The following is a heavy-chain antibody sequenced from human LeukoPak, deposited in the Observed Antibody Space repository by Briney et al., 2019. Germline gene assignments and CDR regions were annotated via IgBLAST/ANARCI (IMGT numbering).Heavy chain of an antibody. D-gene: IGHD3-22*01. Sequence: RGESLKISCKGSGYSLTSSWISWVRQMPGKGLEWMGRIDPSDSYTNYSPSFQGHVTMSADKSISTAYLQWSSLKASDTAMYYCARTYYYDSSGASDYWGQGTLVTVSS. CDR3: ARTYYYDSSGASDY. CDR1: GYSLTSSW. V-gene: IGHV5-10-1*01. CDR2: IDPSDSYT. J-gene: IGHJ4*02.